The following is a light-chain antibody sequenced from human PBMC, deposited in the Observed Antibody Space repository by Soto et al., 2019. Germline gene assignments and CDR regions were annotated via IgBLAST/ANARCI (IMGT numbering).Light chain of an antibody. CDR1: SSDIDIYNY. Sequence: QSALTQPPSASGSPGQSVTISCTGTSSDIDIYNYVSWYQQHPGKAPKLIISEVTKRPSGVPDRFSGSKSGNTASLTVSGIQAEDEADYYCSSTAGSNNPYVFGTGTKLTV. CDR2: EVT. CDR3: SSTAGSNNPYV. J-gene: IGLJ1*01. V-gene: IGLV2-8*01.